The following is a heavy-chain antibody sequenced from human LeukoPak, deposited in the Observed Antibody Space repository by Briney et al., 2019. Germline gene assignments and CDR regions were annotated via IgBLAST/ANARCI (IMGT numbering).Heavy chain of an antibody. CDR2: INPNSGGT. CDR1: GYTFTGYY. V-gene: IGHV1-2*02. CDR3: ARDAVDYGGNPYYFDY. Sequence: ASVKVSCTASGYTFTGYYMHWVRQAPGQGLEWMGWINPNSGGTNYAQKFQGRVTMTRDTSISTAYMELGKLRSDDTAVYYCARDAVDYGGNPYYFDYWGQGTLVTVSS. J-gene: IGHJ4*02. D-gene: IGHD4-23*01.